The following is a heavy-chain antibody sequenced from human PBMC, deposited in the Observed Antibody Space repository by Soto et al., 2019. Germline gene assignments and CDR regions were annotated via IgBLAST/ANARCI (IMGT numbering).Heavy chain of an antibody. V-gene: IGHV3-15*05. Sequence: GGSLRLSCAASEFTFSNAWMNWVRQAPGKGLEWVGLIKSETDGRTTDYAAPVKGRFIISRDNSKNTLYLQMSSLRAEDTAVYYCVKDRYVDYWGQGILVTVSS. J-gene: IGHJ4*02. CDR3: VKDRYVDY. CDR2: IKSETDGRTT. CDR1: EFTFSNAW.